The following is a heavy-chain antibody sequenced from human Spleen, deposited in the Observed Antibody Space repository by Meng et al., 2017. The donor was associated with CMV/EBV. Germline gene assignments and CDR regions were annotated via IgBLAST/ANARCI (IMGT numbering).Heavy chain of an antibody. CDR1: GAVSSGSYD. CDR2: IYYSGST. Sequence: GAVSSGSYDWSWIRQPPGKGLEWIGYIYYSGSTNYNPSLKSRVTISVDTSKNQFSLKLSSVTAADTAVYYCARGPGYYGGNEPGFDPWGQGTLVTVSS. J-gene: IGHJ5*02. CDR3: ARGPGYYGGNEPGFDP. V-gene: IGHV4-61*01. D-gene: IGHD4-23*01.